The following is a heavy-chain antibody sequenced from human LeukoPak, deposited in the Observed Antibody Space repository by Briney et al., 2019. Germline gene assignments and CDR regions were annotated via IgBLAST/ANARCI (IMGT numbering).Heavy chain of an antibody. Sequence: GESLKISCKGSGYSFTSYWIGWVRQMPGKGLEWMGIIYPGDSDTRYSPSFQGQVTISADKPISTAYLQWSSLKASDTAMYYCARHWEGRSAIGSASFDYWGQGTLVTVSS. CDR1: GYSFTSYW. CDR3: ARHWEGRSAIGSASFDY. CDR2: IYPGDSDT. D-gene: IGHD1-26*01. V-gene: IGHV5-51*01. J-gene: IGHJ4*02.